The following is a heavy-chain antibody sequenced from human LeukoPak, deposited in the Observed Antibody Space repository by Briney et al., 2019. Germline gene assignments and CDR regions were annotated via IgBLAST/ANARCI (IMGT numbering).Heavy chain of an antibody. V-gene: IGHV4-61*02. CDR2: IYTSGST. D-gene: IGHD6-6*01. J-gene: IGHJ4*02. Sequence: PSETLSLTCTVSGYSISSGYYWSWIRQPAGKGLEWIGRIYTSGSTNYNPSLKSRVTISVDTSKNQFSLKLSSVTAADTAVYYCAREGYSSSWGQGTLVTVSS. CDR1: GYSISSGYY. CDR3: AREGYSSS.